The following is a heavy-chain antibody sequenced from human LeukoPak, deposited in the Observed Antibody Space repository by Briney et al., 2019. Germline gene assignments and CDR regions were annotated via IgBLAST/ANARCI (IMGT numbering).Heavy chain of an antibody. CDR3: ARVRIVGATTGSWYFDY. V-gene: IGHV4-34*01. Sequence: PSETLSLTCAVYGGSFSGYYWSWIRQPPGKGLEWIGEINHSGSTDYNPSLKSRVTISVDTSKNQFSLKLSSVTAADTAVYYCARVRIVGATTGSWYFDYWGQGTLVTVSS. D-gene: IGHD1-26*01. CDR2: INHSGST. CDR1: GGSFSGYY. J-gene: IGHJ4*02.